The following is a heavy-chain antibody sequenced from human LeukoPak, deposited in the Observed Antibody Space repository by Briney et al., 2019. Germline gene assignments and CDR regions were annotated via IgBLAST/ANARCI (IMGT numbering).Heavy chain of an antibody. CDR2: IYHSGST. V-gene: IGHV4-38-2*02. Sequence: SETLSLTCTVSGYSISSGYYWGWIRQPPGKGLEWIGSIYHSGSTYYNPSLKSRVTISVDTSKNQFSLKLSSVTAADTAVYYCARDVEGSYAIWGQGTMVTVSS. CDR1: GYSISSGYY. J-gene: IGHJ3*02. D-gene: IGHD1-26*01. CDR3: ARDVEGSYAI.